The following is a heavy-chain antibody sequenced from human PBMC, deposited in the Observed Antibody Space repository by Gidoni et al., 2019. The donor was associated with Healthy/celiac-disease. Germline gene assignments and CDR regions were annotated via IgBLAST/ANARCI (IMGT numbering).Heavy chain of an antibody. CDR1: GFTFSSSA. CDR3: AKSLVPAAMGYYYYGMDV. CDR2: ISGSGGST. V-gene: IGHV3-23*01. D-gene: IGHD2-2*01. J-gene: IGHJ6*02. Sequence: EVQLLESGGGLVQPGGSLRLSCAASGFTFSSSAMSWVRQAPGKGLEWVSAISGSGGSTYYADSVKGRFTISRDNSKNTLYLQMNSLRAEDTAVYYCAKSLVPAAMGYYYYGMDVWGQGTTVTVSS.